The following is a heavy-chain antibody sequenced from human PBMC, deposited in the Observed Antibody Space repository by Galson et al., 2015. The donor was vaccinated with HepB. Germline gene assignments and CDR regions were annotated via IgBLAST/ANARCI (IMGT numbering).Heavy chain of an antibody. Sequence: SLRLSCAASGFSVSGSYLSWVRQAPGKGLEWVSIIFADATTYYADSVKGRFHISRYNSKNTIYLQMNSLRAEDTAVYYCARTSSYRFDPWGQGTLVTVSS. J-gene: IGHJ5*02. V-gene: IGHV3-53*01. CDR1: GFSVSGSY. CDR3: ARTSSYRFDP. CDR2: IFADATT.